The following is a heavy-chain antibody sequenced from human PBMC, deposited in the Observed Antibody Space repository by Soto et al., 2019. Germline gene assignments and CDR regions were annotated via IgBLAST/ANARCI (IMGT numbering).Heavy chain of an antibody. V-gene: IGHV4-4*02. Sequence: QVQLQESGPGLVKPSGTLSLTCAVSGGSISSSNWWSWVRQPPGKGLEWIGEIYHSGSTNYNPSLKRRAPISVDKSRNQFSLKLSSVTAADTAVYYCARRWGEGRVDYWGQGTLVTVSS. J-gene: IGHJ4*02. D-gene: IGHD3-10*01. CDR3: ARRWGEGRVDY. CDR2: IYHSGST. CDR1: GGSISSSNW.